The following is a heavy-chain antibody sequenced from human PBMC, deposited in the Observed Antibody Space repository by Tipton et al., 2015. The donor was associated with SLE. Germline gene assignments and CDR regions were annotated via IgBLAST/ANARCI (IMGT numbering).Heavy chain of an antibody. CDR3: ARDQGGREIDF. V-gene: IGHV4-59*11. J-gene: IGHJ4*02. CDR1: GAFINSHY. Sequence: TLSLTCSVSGAFINSHYWSWIRQPPGKGLEWIGYIYYNGDTNYNPSLKSRVAISIDTSRKQFSLKLTSVTAADTAVYYCARDQGGREIDFWGQGTLVTVSS. D-gene: IGHD1-26*01. CDR2: IYYNGDT.